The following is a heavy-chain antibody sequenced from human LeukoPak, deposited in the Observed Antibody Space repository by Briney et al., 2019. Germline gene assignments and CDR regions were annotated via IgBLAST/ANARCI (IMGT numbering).Heavy chain of an antibody. Sequence: GGSLRLSCAASGFTFDDYAMHWVQQAPGKGLEWVSGISWNSGSIGYADSVKGRFTISRDNAKNSLYLRMNSLRAEDTALYYCAKEEAYCSGGSCSYFDYWGQGTLVTVSS. V-gene: IGHV3-9*01. J-gene: IGHJ4*02. CDR2: ISWNSGSI. D-gene: IGHD2-15*01. CDR3: AKEEAYCSGGSCSYFDY. CDR1: GFTFDDYA.